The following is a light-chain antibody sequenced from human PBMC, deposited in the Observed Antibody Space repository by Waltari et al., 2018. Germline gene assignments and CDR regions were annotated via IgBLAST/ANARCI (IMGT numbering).Light chain of an antibody. Sequence: QSALTQPASVSGTPGQSIPISCTGTNSEVGYYTLVPWYQHHPGEAPKLMICEVIKRPSGVSNRFSGSKSGNTASLTISGLQAEDEADYYCCSYAGSGTYVFGTGTKVTVL. CDR3: CSYAGSGTYV. V-gene: IGLV2-23*02. J-gene: IGLJ1*01. CDR1: NSEVGYYTL. CDR2: EVI.